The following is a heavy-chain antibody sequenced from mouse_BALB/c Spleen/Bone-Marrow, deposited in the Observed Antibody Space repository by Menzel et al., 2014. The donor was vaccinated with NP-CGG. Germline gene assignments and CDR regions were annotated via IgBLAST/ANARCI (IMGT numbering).Heavy chain of an antibody. CDR3: AREYYGNYAWYFDV. Sequence: EVHLVESGAELVKPGASVKLSCTASGFNIKDTYMNWVKQRPEQGLEWIGRIDPANGNTKYDPKFQGKATITADTSSNTACLQLSSLKCEDTAVYCCAREYYGNYAWYFDVWGAGTTVTVSS. D-gene: IGHD2-1*01. CDR2: IDPANGNT. V-gene: IGHV14-3*02. CDR1: GFNIKDTY. J-gene: IGHJ1*01.